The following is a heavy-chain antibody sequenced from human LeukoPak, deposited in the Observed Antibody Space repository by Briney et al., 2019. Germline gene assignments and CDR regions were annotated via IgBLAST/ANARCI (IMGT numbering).Heavy chain of an antibody. CDR3: ARGDYSSSWYLTFDY. CDR2: INHSGST. J-gene: IGHJ4*02. CDR1: GGSFSVYY. D-gene: IGHD6-13*01. V-gene: IGHV4-34*01. Sequence: SSETLSLTCAVYGGSFSVYYWSWIRQPPGKGLEWIGEINHSGSTNYNPSLKSRVTISVDTSKNQFSLKLSSVTAADTAVYYCARGDYSSSWYLTFDYWGQGTLVTVSS.